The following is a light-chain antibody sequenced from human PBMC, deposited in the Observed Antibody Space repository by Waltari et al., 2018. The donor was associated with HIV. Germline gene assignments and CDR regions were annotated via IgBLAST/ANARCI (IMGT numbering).Light chain of an antibody. Sequence: EIVLTQSPAILSVSPGERATLSCRASQNVNNNLAWYQQKNGQAPRRLIYGASTRATDVPGRFSGSGSGTEFTLTVSNLQSEDFAVYYCQQYNNWPQTFGQGTKVEIK. V-gene: IGKV3-15*01. CDR2: GAS. J-gene: IGKJ2*01. CDR1: QNVNNN. CDR3: QQYNNWPQT.